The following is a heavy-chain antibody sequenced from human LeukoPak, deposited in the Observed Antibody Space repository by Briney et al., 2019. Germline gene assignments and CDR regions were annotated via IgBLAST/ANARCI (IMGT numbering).Heavy chain of an antibody. J-gene: IGHJ4*02. V-gene: IGHV3-23*01. CDR2: ISGSGSST. CDR1: GFTFSSYD. CDR3: AKSRRPAMAEYYFDY. D-gene: IGHD5-18*01. Sequence: PAGSLTLSCAASGFTFSSYDMSWLRQAPGKGLEWVSAISGSGSSTYYAYSVKGRFTISRDNSKNTLYLQMNSLRAEDTAVYYCAKSRRPAMAEYYFDYWGQGTLVTVSS.